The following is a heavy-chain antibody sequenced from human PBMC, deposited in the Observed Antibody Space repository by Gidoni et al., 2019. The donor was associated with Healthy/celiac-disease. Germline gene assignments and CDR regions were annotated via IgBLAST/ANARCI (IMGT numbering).Heavy chain of an antibody. CDR2: IVVGSGNT. J-gene: IGHJ6*02. Sequence: QMQLVQSGPEVKKPGTSVKVSCKASGFTFTSSAVQWVRQARGQRLEWIGWIVVGSGNTNYAQKFQERVTITRDMSTSTAYMELSSLRSEDTAVYYCAAPQRGYENYYYGMDVWGQGTTVTVSS. V-gene: IGHV1-58*01. CDR1: GFTFTSSA. D-gene: IGHD5-12*01. CDR3: AAPQRGYENYYYGMDV.